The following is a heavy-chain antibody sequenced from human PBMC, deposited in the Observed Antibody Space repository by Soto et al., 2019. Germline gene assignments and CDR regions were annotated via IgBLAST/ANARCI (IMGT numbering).Heavy chain of an antibody. CDR2: ISSDGSNK. Sequence: GESLNISCAVSGFTFSSHAMHWVRQAPGKGLEWVTLISSDGSNKYYADSVKGRFTTSRDNSKNTMYLQMNSLRVEDTAVYYCARDDEGGSDCDLGYWGQGALVTVSS. D-gene: IGHD1-26*01. V-gene: IGHV3-30-3*01. J-gene: IGHJ4*02. CDR3: ARDDEGGSDCDLGY. CDR1: GFTFSSHA.